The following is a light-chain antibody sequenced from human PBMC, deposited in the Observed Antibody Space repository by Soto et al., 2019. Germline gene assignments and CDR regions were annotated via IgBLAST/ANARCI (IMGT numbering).Light chain of an antibody. CDR2: GAS. J-gene: IGKJ3*01. CDR3: QHYNNWPPFT. V-gene: IGKV3-15*01. Sequence: EIVMTQSPATLSVSPGERATRSCRASQSVSSNLAGYPQKPGQAPRLLSSGASTRATGIPARFSGSGSGTEFTLTLSNLQSEDFAVYHCQHYNNWPPFTFGPGTKVDIK. CDR1: QSVSSN.